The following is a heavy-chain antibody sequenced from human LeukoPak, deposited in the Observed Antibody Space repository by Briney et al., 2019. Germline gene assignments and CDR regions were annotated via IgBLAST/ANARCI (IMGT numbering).Heavy chain of an antibody. CDR2: ISAYNGNT. CDR3: ARVPRYDRRNDAFDI. V-gene: IGHV1-18*01. Sequence: GASVKVSCKASGYTFTSYGISWVRQAPGQGLEWMGWISAYNGNTNYAQKLQGRVTMTTDTSTSTAYMELRSLRSDDTAVYYCARVPRYDRRNDAFDIWGQGTMVTVSS. J-gene: IGHJ3*02. CDR1: GYTFTSYG. D-gene: IGHD3-22*01.